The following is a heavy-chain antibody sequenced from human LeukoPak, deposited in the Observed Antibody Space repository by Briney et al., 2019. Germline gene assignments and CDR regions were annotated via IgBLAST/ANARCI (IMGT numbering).Heavy chain of an antibody. CDR1: GFTFSSYS. Sequence: TGGSLRLSCAASGFTFSSYSMNWVRQAPGKGLEWVSSISSSSSYIYYADSVKGRFTISRDNAKNSLYLQMNSLRAEDTAVYYCAGRRARGPGMMTFGGVLGTPFDYWGQGTLVTVSS. CDR3: AGRRARGPGMMTFGGVLGTPFDY. V-gene: IGHV3-21*01. J-gene: IGHJ4*02. CDR2: ISSSSSYI. D-gene: IGHD3-16*02.